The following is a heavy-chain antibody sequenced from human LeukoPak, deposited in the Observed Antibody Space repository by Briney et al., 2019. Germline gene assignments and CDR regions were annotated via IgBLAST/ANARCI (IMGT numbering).Heavy chain of an antibody. Sequence: GGSLRLSCAVSGFTFNNYAMSWVRQAPGKGLEWVSVISGSGGSTYYADSVKGRFTISRDNSKNTLYMQMNSLRAEDTAVYYCANEARPQQQLALDYWGQGTLVTVSS. CDR2: ISGSGGST. CDR3: ANEARPQQQLALDY. D-gene: IGHD6-13*01. J-gene: IGHJ4*02. CDR1: GFTFNNYA. V-gene: IGHV3-23*01.